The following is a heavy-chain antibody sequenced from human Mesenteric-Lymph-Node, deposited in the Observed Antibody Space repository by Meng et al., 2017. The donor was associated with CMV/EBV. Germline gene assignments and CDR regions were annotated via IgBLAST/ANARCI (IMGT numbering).Heavy chain of an antibody. CDR1: GYTFTGYY. Sequence: ASVKVSCKASGYTFTGYYMHWVRQAPGQGLEWMGWINPNSGGTNYAQKFQGRVTMTRDTSISTAYMELSRLRSDDTAVYYCASVAISAIFGVVIHDYYYGMDVWGQGTTVTVSS. CDR2: INPNSGGT. D-gene: IGHD3-3*01. V-gene: IGHV1-2*02. CDR3: ASVAISAIFGVVIHDYYYGMDV. J-gene: IGHJ6*02.